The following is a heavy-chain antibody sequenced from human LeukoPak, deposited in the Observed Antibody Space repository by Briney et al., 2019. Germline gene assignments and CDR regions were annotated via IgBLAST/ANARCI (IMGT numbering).Heavy chain of an antibody. Sequence: SGGSTYYADSVKGRFTISRDNSKNTLYLQMNSLRAEDTAVYYCAKGADDFWSGYYWVYFDYWGQGTLVTVSS. CDR2: SGGST. V-gene: IGHV3-23*01. D-gene: IGHD3-3*01. J-gene: IGHJ4*02. CDR3: AKGADDFWSGYYWVYFDY.